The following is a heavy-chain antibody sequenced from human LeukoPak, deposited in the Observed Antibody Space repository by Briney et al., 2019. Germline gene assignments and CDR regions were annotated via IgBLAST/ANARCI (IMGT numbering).Heavy chain of an antibody. D-gene: IGHD2-2*01. CDR2: IYYSGST. CDR1: GGSISSSYY. Sequence: SGTLSLTCAVSGGSISSSYYWGWIRQPPGKGLEWIGSIYYSGSTYYNPSLKSRVTMFVDTSKNQFSLKLSSVTATDTALYYCARQTLSDTIDYWGQGTLVTVSS. V-gene: IGHV4-39*01. J-gene: IGHJ4*02. CDR3: ARQTLSDTIDY.